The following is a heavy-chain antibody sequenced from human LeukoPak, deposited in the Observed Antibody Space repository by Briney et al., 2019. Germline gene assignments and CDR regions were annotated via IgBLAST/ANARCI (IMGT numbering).Heavy chain of an antibody. D-gene: IGHD2-15*01. V-gene: IGHV3-15*01. Sequence: GGSLRLSCATSGFIFSKAWMSWVRQAPGKGLEWVGRIKSKTDADGETPAYAAPVKGRFTISRDDSKNTLYLQMNNLRTDDTAVYYCTGGDCSGGTCFLPHDFWGQGTLVTVSS. CDR2: IKSKTDADGETP. J-gene: IGHJ4*02. CDR3: TGGDCSGGTCFLPHDF. CDR1: GFIFSKAW.